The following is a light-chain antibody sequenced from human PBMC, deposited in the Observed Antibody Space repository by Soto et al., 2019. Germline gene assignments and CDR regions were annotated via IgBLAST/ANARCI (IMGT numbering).Light chain of an antibody. J-gene: IGLJ2*01. CDR1: SSDVGGSNY. Sequence: QSALTQPASVSGSPGQSITISCTGTSSDVGGSNYVSWYQQHPGEAPKLMIYDVSYRPSGISNRFSGSKSGNTASLTISGLQAEDEADYFCSSFGGSSTLFGGGTKLTVL. CDR2: DVS. V-gene: IGLV2-14*01. CDR3: SSFGGSSTL.